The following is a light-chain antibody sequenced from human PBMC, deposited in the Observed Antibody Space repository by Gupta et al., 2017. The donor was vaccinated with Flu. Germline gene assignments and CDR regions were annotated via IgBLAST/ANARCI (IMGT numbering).Light chain of an antibody. V-gene: IGLV2-14*01. CDR3: TSYTRSSTWV. Sequence: QSALTQPASVSGSPGLSITISCTGTSSDVGGYKFVSWYQQHPGKAPKLMIYEVSNRPSGVSNRFSGSKSGNTASLTISGLQADDEADYYCTSYTRSSTWVFGGGTKLTVL. CDR1: SSDVGGYKF. J-gene: IGLJ3*02. CDR2: EVS.